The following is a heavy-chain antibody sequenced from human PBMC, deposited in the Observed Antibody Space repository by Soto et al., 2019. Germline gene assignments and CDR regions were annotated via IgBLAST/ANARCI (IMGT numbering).Heavy chain of an antibody. Sequence: SVKVSCKASGGTFSSYAISWVRQAPGQGLEWMGGVIPISGTANYAQKFQGRVTITADESTSTAYMELSSLRSEDTAVYYCARGVRNFITIFGVVIIPPPHYGMDVWGQGTTVTVSS. J-gene: IGHJ6*02. V-gene: IGHV1-69*13. CDR1: GGTFSSYA. CDR2: VIPISGTA. CDR3: ARGVRNFITIFGVVIIPPPHYGMDV. D-gene: IGHD3-3*01.